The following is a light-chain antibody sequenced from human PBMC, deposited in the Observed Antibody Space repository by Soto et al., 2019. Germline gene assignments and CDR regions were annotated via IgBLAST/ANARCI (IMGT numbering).Light chain of an antibody. J-gene: IGKJ2*01. V-gene: IGKV3-20*01. Sequence: EIALTQSPGTLSLSPGERATLSCRASQSVSSSYVAWYQQKPGQTPRLVIYGASTRATGTPDRFSGSGSGTDFTLTISGLEAEDFAVYFCLQFGLSPYTFGQGTKLEV. CDR2: GAS. CDR3: LQFGLSPYT. CDR1: QSVSSSY.